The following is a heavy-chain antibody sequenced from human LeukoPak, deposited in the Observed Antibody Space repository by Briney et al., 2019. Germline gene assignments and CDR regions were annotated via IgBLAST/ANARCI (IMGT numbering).Heavy chain of an antibody. CDR1: EFTVSSNY. CDR2: IYSGGST. CDR3: ARDGDTSGYYYDWYFDL. D-gene: IGHD3-22*01. V-gene: IGHV3-66*01. J-gene: IGHJ2*01. Sequence: GGSLRLSCAASEFTVSSNYMSWVRQAPGRGLEWVSVIYSGGSTYYADSVKGRFTISRDNSKNTLYLQMNSLRAEDTAVYYCARDGDTSGYYYDWYFDLWGRGTLVTVSS.